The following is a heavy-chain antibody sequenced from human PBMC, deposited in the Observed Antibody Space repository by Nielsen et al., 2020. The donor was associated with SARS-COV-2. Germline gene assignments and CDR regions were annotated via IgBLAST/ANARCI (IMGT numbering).Heavy chain of an antibody. D-gene: IGHD2-21*02. CDR1: GFTFSNAW. V-gene: IGHV3-15*01. CDR2: IKSKTDGGTT. CDR3: TTDLRCGGDCQYYYGMDV. Sequence: GESLKISCAASGFTFSNAWMSWVRQAPGMGLEWVGRIKSKTDGGTTDYAAPVKGRFTISRDDSKNTLYLQMNSLKTEDTAVYYCTTDLRCGGDCQYYYGMDVWGQGTTVTVSS. J-gene: IGHJ6*02.